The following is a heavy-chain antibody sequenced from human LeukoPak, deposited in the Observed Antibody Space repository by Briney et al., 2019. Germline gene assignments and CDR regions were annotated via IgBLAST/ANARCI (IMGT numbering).Heavy chain of an antibody. CDR1: GFTFSGSA. D-gene: IGHD3-3*01. CDR3: TRSDTYYDFWSGLKGPANAFDI. J-gene: IGHJ3*02. CDR2: IRSKANSYAT. Sequence: GGSLRLSCAASGFTFSGSAMHWVRQASGKGLEWVGRIRSKANSYATAYAASVKGRFTISRDDSKNTAYLQMNSLKTEDTAVYYCTRSDTYYDFWSGLKGPANAFDIWGQGTMVTVSS. V-gene: IGHV3-73*01.